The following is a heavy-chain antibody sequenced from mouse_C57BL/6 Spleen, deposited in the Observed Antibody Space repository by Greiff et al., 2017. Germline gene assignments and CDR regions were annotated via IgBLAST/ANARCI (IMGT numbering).Heavy chain of an antibody. Sequence: DVHLVESGGGLVKPGGSLKLSCAASGFTFSDYGMHWVRQAPEKGLEWVAYISSGSSTIYYEDTVKGRFTISRDNAKNTLFLQMTSLRSEDTAMYSCARRRALYYFDYWGQGTTLTVSS. V-gene: IGHV5-17*01. CDR3: ARRRALYYFDY. CDR1: GFTFSDYG. CDR2: ISSGSSTI. J-gene: IGHJ2*01.